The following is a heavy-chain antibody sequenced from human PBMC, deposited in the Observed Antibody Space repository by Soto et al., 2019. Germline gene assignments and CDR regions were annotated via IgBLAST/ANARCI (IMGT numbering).Heavy chain of an antibody. CDR1: GFTFSSYA. J-gene: IGHJ4*02. D-gene: IGHD5-18*01. CDR3: AKGVGLTAPHHAEASFDY. V-gene: IGHV3-23*01. Sequence: GGSLRLSCAASGFTFSSYAMSWVRQAPGKGLEWVSAISGSGGSTYYADSVKGRFTISRDNSKNTLYLQMNSLRAEDTAVYYCAKGVGLTAPHHAEASFDYWGQGTLVTVSS. CDR2: ISGSGGST.